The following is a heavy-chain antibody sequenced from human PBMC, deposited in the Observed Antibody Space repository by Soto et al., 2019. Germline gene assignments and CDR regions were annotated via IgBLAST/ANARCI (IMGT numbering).Heavy chain of an antibody. CDR1: GFTFSNYV. CDR2: VSHDGSTT. Sequence: GGSLRLSCAASGFTFSNYVMHWVRQAPGKGLVWVSRVSHDGSTTSYADSAKGRFTISRDNSKNTLYLQMNSLRDEDTAVYYCARDLDWVLYDYWGQGTSVTVSS. D-gene: IGHD3-3*01. V-gene: IGHV3-74*01. CDR3: ARDLDWVLYDY. J-gene: IGHJ4*02.